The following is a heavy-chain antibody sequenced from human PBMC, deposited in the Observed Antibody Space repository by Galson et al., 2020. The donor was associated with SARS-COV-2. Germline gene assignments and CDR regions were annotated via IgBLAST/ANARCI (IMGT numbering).Heavy chain of an antibody. CDR1: DSSISSNW. J-gene: IGHJ4*02. Sequence: SLNFSCASSDSSISSNWITWVRHPPRKRQERVASMTRDGSERYYVDSVEGRFTIFRDTAENSLYLQMNGLRVEDTATYYCARAGFWGQGTLVTVSS. V-gene: IGHV3-7*02. CDR2: MTRDGSER. D-gene: IGHD6-13*01. CDR3: ARAGF.